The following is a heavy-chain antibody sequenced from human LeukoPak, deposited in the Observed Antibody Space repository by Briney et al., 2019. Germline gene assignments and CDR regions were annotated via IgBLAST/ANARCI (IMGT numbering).Heavy chain of an antibody. CDR1: GGSISGYY. CDR3: ASTRSNYYYGMDV. V-gene: IGHV4-59*01. CDR2: IYYSGST. J-gene: IGHJ6*02. Sequence: SSETLSLTCTVSGGSISGYYWSWIRQPPGKGLEWIGYIYYSGSTNYNPSLKSRVTISVDTSKNQFSLKLSSVTAADTAVYYCASTRSNYYYGMDVWGQGTTVTVSS.